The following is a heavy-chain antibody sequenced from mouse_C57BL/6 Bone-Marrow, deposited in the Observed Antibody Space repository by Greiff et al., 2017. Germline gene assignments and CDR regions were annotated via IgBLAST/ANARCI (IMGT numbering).Heavy chain of an antibody. V-gene: IGHV5-17*01. D-gene: IGHD2-4*01. J-gene: IGHJ4*01. CDR2: ISSGSSTI. CDR1: GFTFSDYG. Sequence: EVKLVESGGGLVKPGGSLTLSCAASGFTFSDYGMHWVRQAPEKGLEWVAYISSGSSTIYYADTVKGRFTISRDNAKTTLFLQMTSLRSEDTAMYYCGLLYYDYEYYAMDYWGQGTSVTVSS. CDR3: GLLYYDYEYYAMDY.